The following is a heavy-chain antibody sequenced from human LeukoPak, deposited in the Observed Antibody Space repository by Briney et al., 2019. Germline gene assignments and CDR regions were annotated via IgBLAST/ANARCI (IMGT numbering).Heavy chain of an antibody. J-gene: IGHJ4*02. Sequence: GGSLRLSCAASGITFSTYSMNWVRQAPGKGLEWVSVLYSDGNTKYADSVQGRFTISRDNSKNTLYLEMNSLSPDDTAVYYCARGVEPLAANTLAYWGQGTLVTVSS. CDR3: ARGVEPLAANTLAY. CDR2: LYSDGNT. D-gene: IGHD1-14*01. V-gene: IGHV3-53*01. CDR1: GITFSTYS.